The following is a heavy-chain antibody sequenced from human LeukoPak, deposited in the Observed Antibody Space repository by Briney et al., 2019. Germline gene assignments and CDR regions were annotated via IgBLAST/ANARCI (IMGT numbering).Heavy chain of an antibody. CDR3: ARDLGEGYYFDY. CDR1: GFTFSSYA. Sequence: QPGRSLRLSCAASGFTFSSYAMHWVRQAPGKGLEWVAVISYDGSNKYYADSVKGRFTISRDNSKNTLYLQMNSLRAEDTAVYYCARDLGEGYYFDYWGQGTLVTVSS. V-gene: IGHV3-30-3*01. CDR2: ISYDGSNK. J-gene: IGHJ4*02.